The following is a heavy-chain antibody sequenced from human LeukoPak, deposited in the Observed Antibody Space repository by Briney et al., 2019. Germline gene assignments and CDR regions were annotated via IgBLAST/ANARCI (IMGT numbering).Heavy chain of an antibody. CDR2: INHSGST. D-gene: IGHD6-13*01. V-gene: IGHV4-34*01. CDR3: ARGRNLRIAAADTRAWTYFDY. CDR1: GGSFSGYY. J-gene: IGHJ4*02. Sequence: PSETLSLTCAVYGGSFSGYYWSWIRQPPGKGLEWIGEINHSGSTNYNPSLKSRVTISVDTSKNQFSLKLSSVTAADTAVYYCARGRNLRIAAADTRAWTYFDYWGQGTLVTVSS.